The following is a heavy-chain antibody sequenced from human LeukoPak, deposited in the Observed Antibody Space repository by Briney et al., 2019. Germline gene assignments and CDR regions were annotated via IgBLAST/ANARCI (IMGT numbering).Heavy chain of an antibody. V-gene: IGHV4-34*01. J-gene: IGHJ3*02. CDR2: INHSGST. CDR1: GGSFSGYY. CDR3: ARGPRWIQLWLKNDAFDI. Sequence: SETLSLTCAVYGGSFSGYYWSWIRRPPGKGLEWIGEINHSGSTNYNPSLKSRVTISVDTSKNQFSLKLSSVTAADTAVYYCARGPRWIQLWLKNDAFDIWGQGTMVTVSS. D-gene: IGHD5-18*01.